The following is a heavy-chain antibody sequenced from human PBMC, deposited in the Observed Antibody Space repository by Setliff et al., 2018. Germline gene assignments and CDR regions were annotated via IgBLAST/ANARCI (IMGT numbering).Heavy chain of an antibody. J-gene: IGHJ4*02. CDR1: GFTFSNYA. Sequence: PGGSLRLSCAASGFTFSNYAMNWVRQAPGRGLEWVSLIRGTDGTTYYADSVQGRFTISRDNSKNTLYLQMNSLRAEDTAVYFCARDNWVDSVMVTEKGEFWGQGTLVTVSS. V-gene: IGHV3-23*01. CDR2: IRGTDGTT. D-gene: IGHD5-18*01. CDR3: ARDNWVDSVMVTEKGEF.